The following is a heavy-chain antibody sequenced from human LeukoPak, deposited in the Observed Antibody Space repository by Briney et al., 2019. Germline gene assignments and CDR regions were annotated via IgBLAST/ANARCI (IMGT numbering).Heavy chain of an antibody. CDR3: AREVDKGEMASDY. V-gene: IGHV1-2*02. CDR2: INPNSGGT. J-gene: IGHJ4*02. CDR1: GYAFTGYY. D-gene: IGHD5-24*01. Sequence: ASVKVSCKASGYAFTGYYMHWVRQAPGQGLEWMGWINPNSGGTNYAQKFQGRVTMTRDTSISTAYMELSRLRSDDTAVYYCAREVDKGEMASDYWGQGTLVTVSS.